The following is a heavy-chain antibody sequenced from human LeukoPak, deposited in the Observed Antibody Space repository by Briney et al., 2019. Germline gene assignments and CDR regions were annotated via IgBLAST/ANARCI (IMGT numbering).Heavy chain of an antibody. CDR3: ARHDVAGRTNRFDP. J-gene: IGHJ5*02. D-gene: IGHD6-19*01. V-gene: IGHV4-39*01. CDR1: GGSIGSNSFY. Sequence: SETLSLTCTVSGGSIGSNSFYWGWIRQPPGKGLEWIASIHYSGSTYSNPSLKSRVTILVDTSKNQISLKLSSVTAVDTAVYYCARHDVAGRTNRFDPWGQGTLVTVSS. CDR2: IHYSGST.